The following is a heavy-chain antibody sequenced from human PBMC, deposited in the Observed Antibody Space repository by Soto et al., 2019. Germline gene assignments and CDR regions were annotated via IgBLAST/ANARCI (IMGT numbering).Heavy chain of an antibody. CDR1: GFSLSDYY. V-gene: IGHV3-11*01. D-gene: IGHD5-12*01. J-gene: IGHJ4*02. CDR2: ISSSGATT. CDR3: ARMGSGYDFVL. Sequence: QVQMVESGGGLVKPGGSLRLSCAVSGFSLSDYYMSWIHQAPGKGLEWVSKISSSGATTDYADSVKGRFTISRDNAKNSLYLQMNSLRVEDMAVYYCARMGSGYDFVLWGQGTLVTVSS.